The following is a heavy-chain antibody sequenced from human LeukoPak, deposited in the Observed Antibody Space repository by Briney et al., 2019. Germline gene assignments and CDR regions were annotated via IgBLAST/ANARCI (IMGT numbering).Heavy chain of an antibody. J-gene: IGHJ6*02. Sequence: GGSLRLSCAASGFTFSSCAMHWVRQAPGKGLEWVAVISYDGSNKYYADSVKGRFTISRDNSKNTLYLQMNSLRAEDTAVYYCARGGLLSYYYYGMDVWGQGTTVTVSS. CDR2: ISYDGSNK. CDR3: ARGGLLSYYYYGMDV. V-gene: IGHV3-30*04. CDR1: GFTFSSCA. D-gene: IGHD2-15*01.